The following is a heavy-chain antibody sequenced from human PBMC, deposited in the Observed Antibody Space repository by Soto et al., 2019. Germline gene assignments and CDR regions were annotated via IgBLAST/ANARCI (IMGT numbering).Heavy chain of an antibody. D-gene: IGHD3-22*01. V-gene: IGHV3-9*01. CDR2: ISWNSGSI. CDR3: AKDSSGYYDSSPLGIDI. J-gene: IGHJ3*02. Sequence: EVQLVESGGGLVQPGRSLRLSCAASGFTFDDYAMHWVRQAPGKGLEWVSGISWNSGSIGYADSVKGRFTISRDNAKNSLYLQMNSLRAEDTALYYCAKDSSGYYDSSPLGIDIWGQGTMVTVSS. CDR1: GFTFDDYA.